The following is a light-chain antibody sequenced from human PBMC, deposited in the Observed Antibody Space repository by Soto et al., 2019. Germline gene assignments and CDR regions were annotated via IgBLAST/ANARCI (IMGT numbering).Light chain of an antibody. J-gene: IGLJ2*01. CDR2: SNN. Sequence: QSVLTQPPSASGTPGQRVTISCSGSSSNIGSNYEYWYQQLPGTAPKLLIYSNNQRPSGVPDRFSGSKSGTSASLAISGLRSEDEADYYCAAWDDSLSGLVFGGGTKLTVL. CDR3: AAWDDSLSGLV. CDR1: SSNIGSNY. V-gene: IGLV1-47*02.